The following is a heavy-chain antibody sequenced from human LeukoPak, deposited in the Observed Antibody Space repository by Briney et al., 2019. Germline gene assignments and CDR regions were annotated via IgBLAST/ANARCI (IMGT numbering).Heavy chain of an antibody. V-gene: IGHV3-7*01. CDR2: IREDGSQK. CDR3: TRDQT. CDR1: LGSHW. Sequence: PGGSLRLSCVGALGSHWMGWVRQAPGKGLEWVANIREDGSQKYYMDSVKGRFTISRDNAKSSLFLQMNNLGVEDTAVYYCTRDQTWGQGTLVTVSS. J-gene: IGHJ4*02.